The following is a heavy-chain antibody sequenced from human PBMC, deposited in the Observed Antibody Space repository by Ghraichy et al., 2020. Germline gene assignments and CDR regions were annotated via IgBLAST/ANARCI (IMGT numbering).Heavy chain of an antibody. J-gene: IGHJ4*02. D-gene: IGHD3-10*01. CDR2: IYDSGST. CDR3: ARGVGGYGSGSYLSSI. CDR1: GGSISGYY. Sequence: SETLSLTCSVSGGSISGYYWSWIRQPPGKGLEWIGYIYDSGSTNYHPSLKGRVTISGDTSKNQFYLNLISVTAADTAVYYCARGVGGYGSGSYLSSIWGQGTLVTVSS. V-gene: IGHV4-59*01.